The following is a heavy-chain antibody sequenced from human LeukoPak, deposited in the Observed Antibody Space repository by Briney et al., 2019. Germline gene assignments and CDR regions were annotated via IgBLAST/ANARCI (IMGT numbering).Heavy chain of an antibody. D-gene: IGHD4-23*01. CDR3: AREVGNHYYHLFDY. J-gene: IGHJ4*02. Sequence: GASVKVSCKASGYTFTSYGISWVRQAPGQGLEWMGGIIPIFGTANYAQKFQGRVTITADESTSTAYMELSSLRSEGTAVYYCAREVGNHYYHLFDYWGQGTLVTVSS. V-gene: IGHV1-69*13. CDR2: IIPIFGTA. CDR1: GYTFTSYG.